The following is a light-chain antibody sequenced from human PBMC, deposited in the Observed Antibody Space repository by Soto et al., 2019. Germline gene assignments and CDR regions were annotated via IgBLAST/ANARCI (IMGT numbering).Light chain of an antibody. CDR1: QSISRY. Sequence: DIQMTQSPSSLSASVGDSVTITCRASQSISRYLNWFQQKPGNAPKLLIYAASSLQSGAPSRFSGSASGTDFTLTISSLVPEDFATYYCQQSHSTPPTFGQGTKVEIK. J-gene: IGKJ2*01. V-gene: IGKV1-39*01. CDR3: QQSHSTPPT. CDR2: AAS.